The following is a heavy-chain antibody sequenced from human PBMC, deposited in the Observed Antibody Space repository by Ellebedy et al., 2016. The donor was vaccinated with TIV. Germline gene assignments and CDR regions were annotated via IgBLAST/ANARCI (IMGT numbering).Heavy chain of an antibody. D-gene: IGHD3-10*01. CDR1: GFTFSDYP. CDR2: IAYDGNDE. Sequence: PGGSLRLSFPASGFTFSDYPMHWVRQAPGKGLEWMAVIAYDGNDEYYADSVKRRFTISRDNSKNTLYLQIISLRAEDTAVYFCARDDYYGSGTDYWGQGTLVTVSS. CDR3: ARDDYYGSGTDY. J-gene: IGHJ4*02. V-gene: IGHV3-30*01.